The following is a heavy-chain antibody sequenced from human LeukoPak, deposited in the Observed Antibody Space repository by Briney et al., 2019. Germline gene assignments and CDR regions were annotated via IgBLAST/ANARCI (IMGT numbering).Heavy chain of an antibody. J-gene: IGHJ6*02. V-gene: IGHV1-2*02. CDR2: INPNSGGT. Sequence: ASVKVSCKASGYTFTGYYMHWVRQAPGQGLEWMGWINPNSGGTNYAQKFQGRVTMTRDTSISTAYMELSRLRSDDTAVYYCAGDLPQYCSGGWCFDLYYYGNDGLGQGTTGNGSS. D-gene: IGHD2-15*01. CDR1: GYTFTGYY. CDR3: AGDLPQYCSGGWCFDLYYYGNDG.